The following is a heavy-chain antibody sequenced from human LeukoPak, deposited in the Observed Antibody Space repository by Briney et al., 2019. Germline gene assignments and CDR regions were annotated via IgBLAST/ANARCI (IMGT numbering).Heavy chain of an antibody. CDR2: ISDDETYK. CDR1: GFTFNSYS. Sequence: PGGSLRLSCAASGFTFNSYSMHWVRQAPGKGLEWVTAISDDETYKFYADSVKGRFTISRDNSKNTLYLQMNSLRVEDTAVYYCAKDGANWAFDYWGQGTLVTVSS. D-gene: IGHD4/OR15-4a*01. V-gene: IGHV3-30-3*01. J-gene: IGHJ4*02. CDR3: AKDGANWAFDY.